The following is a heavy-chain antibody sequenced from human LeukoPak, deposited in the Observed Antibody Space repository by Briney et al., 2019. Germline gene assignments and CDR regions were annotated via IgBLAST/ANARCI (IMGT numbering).Heavy chain of an antibody. Sequence: GGSPRLSCAASGFTFSNAWMSWVRQAPGKGLEWVGRIKSKTDGGTTDYAAPVKGRFTISRDDSKNTLYLQMNSLKTEDTAVYYCTTLDIVVVPAAIGSLGWFDPWGQGTLVTVSS. CDR2: IKSKTDGGTT. D-gene: IGHD2-2*02. J-gene: IGHJ5*02. CDR3: TTLDIVVVPAAIGSLGWFDP. CDR1: GFTFSNAW. V-gene: IGHV3-15*01.